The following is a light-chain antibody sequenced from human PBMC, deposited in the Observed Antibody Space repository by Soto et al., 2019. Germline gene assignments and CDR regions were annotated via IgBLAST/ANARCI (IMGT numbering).Light chain of an antibody. CDR3: QHYESSPPSYS. Sequence: EIVLTQFPGTLSLSPGERATLSCRASQSLTSSYLAWYQQRPGQAPRLLIYGASSMATGIPDRFSGSGSGTDFTLTISRLEPEDFAVYYCQHYESSPPSYSFGQGTKLEIK. CDR1: QSLTSSY. CDR2: GAS. J-gene: IGKJ2*01. V-gene: IGKV3-20*01.